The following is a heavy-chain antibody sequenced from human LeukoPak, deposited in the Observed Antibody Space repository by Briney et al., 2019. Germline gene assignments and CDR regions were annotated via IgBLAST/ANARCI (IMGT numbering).Heavy chain of an antibody. D-gene: IGHD2-2*02. J-gene: IGHJ1*01. CDR3: ARGDYCSSTSCYNGYFQH. V-gene: IGHV4-30-4*08. CDR2: IYYSGST. CDR1: GGSISSGDYD. Sequence: SQTLSLTCTVSGGSISSGDYDWSWIRQPPGKGLEWIGYIYYSGSTYYNPSLKSRVTISVGTSKNQFSLKLSSVTAADTAVYYCARGDYCSSTSCYNGYFQHWGQGTLVTVSS.